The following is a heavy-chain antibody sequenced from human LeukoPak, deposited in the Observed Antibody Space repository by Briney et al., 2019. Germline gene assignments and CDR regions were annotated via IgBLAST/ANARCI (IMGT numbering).Heavy chain of an antibody. D-gene: IGHD3-22*01. CDR1: GGSISSYY. J-gene: IGHJ4*02. CDR3: ARGAHYYDSSGFFDY. V-gene: IGHV4-59*01. CDR2: IYYSGST. Sequence: SETLSLTCTVSGGSISSYYWSWIRQPPGKGLEWIGYIYYSGSTNYNPSLKSRVTISVDTSKNQFSLKLSSVTAADTAVYYCARGAHYYDSSGFFDYWGQGTLVTVSS.